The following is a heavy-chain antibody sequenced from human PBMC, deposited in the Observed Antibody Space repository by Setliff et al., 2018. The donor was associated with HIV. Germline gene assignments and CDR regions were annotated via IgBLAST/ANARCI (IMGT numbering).Heavy chain of an antibody. CDR2: IYNSGYS. Sequence: SETLSLTCKVSGAPISSYYCNWIRQPPGKGLEWIGYIYNSGYSNTKPSLKSRVTISLDTSKNQFSLKLSSVTAADTAVYYCARGDGYRANDAYYYYGMDFWGQGTTVTVSS. V-gene: IGHV4-59*01. CDR1: GAPISSYY. D-gene: IGHD5-12*01. J-gene: IGHJ6*02. CDR3: ARGDGYRANDAYYYYGMDF.